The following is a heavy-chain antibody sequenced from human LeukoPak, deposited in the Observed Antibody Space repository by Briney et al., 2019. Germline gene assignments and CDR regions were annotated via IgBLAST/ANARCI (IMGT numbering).Heavy chain of an antibody. CDR2: ISSSSRYI. D-gene: IGHD2-2*01. CDR1: GFTFSTYT. Sequence: GGSLRLSCAASGFTFSTYTMNWVRQAPGKGLEWVSSISSSSRYIYYADSVKGRFTISRDNAKNSLYLQMNSLRAEDTAVYYCARDPYYCSSTSCYRYYYYMDVWGKGTTVTVS. V-gene: IGHV3-21*01. J-gene: IGHJ6*03. CDR3: ARDPYYCSSTSCYRYYYYMDV.